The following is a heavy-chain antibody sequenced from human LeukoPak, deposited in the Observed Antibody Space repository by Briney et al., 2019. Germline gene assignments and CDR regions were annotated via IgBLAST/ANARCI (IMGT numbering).Heavy chain of an antibody. D-gene: IGHD6-19*01. V-gene: IGHV1-46*01. J-gene: IGHJ5*02. CDR1: GYTFTSYY. CDR3: ARDWASSGWSNWFDP. Sequence: ASVKVSCTASGYTFTSYYMHWVRQAPGQGLEWMGIINPSGGSTSYAQKFQGRVTMTRDTSTSTVYMELSSLRSEDTAVYYCARDWASSGWSNWFDPWGQGTLVTAS. CDR2: INPSGGST.